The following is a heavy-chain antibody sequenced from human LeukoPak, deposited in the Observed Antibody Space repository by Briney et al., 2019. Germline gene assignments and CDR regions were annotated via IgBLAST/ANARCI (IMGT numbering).Heavy chain of an antibody. V-gene: IGHV4-4*07. CDR3: ARSNGFAAIDS. Sequence: SETLSLTRTVSGGSISSYYWSWIRQPAGKGLEWIGRIYTSGSTNYNPSLKSRVTMSIDTSKNQFSLKVTSVTAADSALYYCARSNGFAAIDSWAHGIMVTVSS. J-gene: IGHJ5*01. D-gene: IGHD2-8*01. CDR1: GGSISSYY. CDR2: IYTSGST.